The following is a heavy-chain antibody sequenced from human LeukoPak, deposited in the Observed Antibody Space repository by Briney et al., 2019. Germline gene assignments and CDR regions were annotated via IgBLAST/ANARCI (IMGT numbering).Heavy chain of an antibody. J-gene: IGHJ5*02. CDR1: GYTFTSYD. Sequence: ASVKVSCKASGYTFTSYDINWVRQATGQGLEWMGWMNPNSGNTGYAQRFQGRVTMTRNTSISTAYMELSSLRSEDTAVYYCARNGIAANWCDPWGQGTLVTVSS. D-gene: IGHD6-25*01. V-gene: IGHV1-8*01. CDR2: MNPNSGNT. CDR3: ARNGIAANWCDP.